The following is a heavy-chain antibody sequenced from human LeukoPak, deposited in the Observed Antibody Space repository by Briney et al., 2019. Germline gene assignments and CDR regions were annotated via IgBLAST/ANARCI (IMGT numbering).Heavy chain of an antibody. CDR2: IGGSGGST. V-gene: IGHV3-23*01. CDR3: AKGGGGVLAS. D-gene: IGHD3-16*01. J-gene: IGHJ4*02. Sequence: GGSLRLSCAASGFTFSTSSMSWVRQAPGKGLAWVSSIGGSGGSTYYADSVKGRFTISRDNSRNTLFLQMNSLKADDTAVYYCAKGGGGVLASWGQGTLVTVSS. CDR1: GFTFSTSS.